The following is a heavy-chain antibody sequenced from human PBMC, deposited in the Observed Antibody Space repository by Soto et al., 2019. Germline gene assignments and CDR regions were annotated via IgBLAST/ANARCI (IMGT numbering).Heavy chain of an antibody. V-gene: IGHV3-11*01. CDR1: GFTFSDYY. J-gene: IGHJ5*02. CDR3: ARESRNWTYVETWFGP. CDR2: ISSSGSTI. Sequence: GGSLRLSCAASGFTFSDYYMSWIRQAPGKGLEWVSYISSSGSTIYYADSVKGRFTISRDNAKNSLYLQMNSLRAEDTAVYYCARESRNWTYVETWFGPWGQGTLVTVSS. D-gene: IGHD1-7*01.